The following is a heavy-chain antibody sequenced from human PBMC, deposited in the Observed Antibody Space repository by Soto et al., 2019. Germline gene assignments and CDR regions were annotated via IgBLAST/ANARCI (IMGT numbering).Heavy chain of an antibody. CDR2: IYYSGST. CDR1: GGSISSYY. V-gene: IGHV4-59*01. D-gene: IGHD3-10*01. J-gene: IGHJ5*02. CDR3: ARARLSRSWWFDP. Sequence: SETLSLTCTVSGGSISSYYWSWIRQPPGKGLEWIGYIYYSGSTNYNPSLKSRVTISVDTSKNQFSLKLSSVTAADTAVSYCARARLSRSWWFDPWGQGTLVTVS.